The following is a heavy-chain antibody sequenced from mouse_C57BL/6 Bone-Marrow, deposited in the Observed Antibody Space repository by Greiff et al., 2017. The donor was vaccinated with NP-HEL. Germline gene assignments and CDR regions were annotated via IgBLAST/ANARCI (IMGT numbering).Heavy chain of an antibody. Sequence: QVQLQQSGAELARPGASVKLSCKASGYTFTSYGISWVKQRTGQGLEWIGEIYPRSGNTYYNEKFKGKATLTADKSSSTAYMELRSLTSEDSAVDVCARSGRGPFAYWGQGTLVTVSA. CDR3: ARSGRGPFAY. CDR1: GYTFTSYG. J-gene: IGHJ3*01. V-gene: IGHV1-81*01. CDR2: IYPRSGNT. D-gene: IGHD3-1*01.